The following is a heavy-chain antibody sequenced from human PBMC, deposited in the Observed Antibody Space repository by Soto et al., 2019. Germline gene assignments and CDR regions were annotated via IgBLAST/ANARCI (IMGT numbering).Heavy chain of an antibody. Sequence: EVQLVESGGGLVQPGGSLRLSCAASGFIFSSYDMHWVRQATGKGLEWVSAIGTAGDTYYPGSVKGRFTISRKNAKNSLYLQMNSLRPEDTAVYYCARDLAAAGTGGMDVWGQGTTVTVSS. CDR3: ARDLAAAGTGGMDV. CDR1: GFIFSSYD. V-gene: IGHV3-13*01. J-gene: IGHJ6*02. D-gene: IGHD6-13*01. CDR2: IGTAGDT.